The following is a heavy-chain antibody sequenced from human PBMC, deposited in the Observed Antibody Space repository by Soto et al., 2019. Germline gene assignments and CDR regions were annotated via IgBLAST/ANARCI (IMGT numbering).Heavy chain of an antibody. CDR2: IKLDGREK. CDR3: ARVGGFCSGGSCQVLFFDS. D-gene: IGHD2-15*01. J-gene: IGHJ4*02. Sequence: QPGGSLRLSCAASGFTFSNYWMSWVRPAPGKGLEWVANIKLDGREKDCVDSVKGRFTISRDNAKKSLYLQMNSLRAEDTAVYYCARVGGFCSGGSCQVLFFDSWGQGALVTVSS. CDR1: GFTFSNYW. V-gene: IGHV3-7*01.